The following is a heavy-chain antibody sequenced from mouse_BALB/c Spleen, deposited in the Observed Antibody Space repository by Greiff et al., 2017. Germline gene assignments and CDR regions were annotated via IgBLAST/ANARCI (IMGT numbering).Heavy chain of an antibody. CDR3: ARGYYYGSSYFDY. J-gene: IGHJ2*01. D-gene: IGHD1-1*01. V-gene: IGHV1-54*01. Sequence: QVQLKESGAELVRPGTSVKVSCKASGYAFTNYLIEWVKQRPGQGLEWIGVINPGSGGTNYNEKFKGKATLTADKSSSTAYMQLSSLTSDDSAVYFWARGYYYGSSYFDYWGQGTTLTVSS. CDR1: GYAFTNYL. CDR2: INPGSGGT.